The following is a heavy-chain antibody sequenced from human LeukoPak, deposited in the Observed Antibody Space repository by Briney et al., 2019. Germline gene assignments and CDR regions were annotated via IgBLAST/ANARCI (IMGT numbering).Heavy chain of an antibody. V-gene: IGHV3-15*01. CDR2: IKSKTDGGTT. D-gene: IGHD1-14*01. J-gene: IGHJ4*02. Sequence: PGGSLRLSCAASGFTFSNAWMSWVRQAPGKGLEWVSRIKSKTDGGTTDYAAPVKGRFTISRDDSKNTLYLQMNSLKTEDTAVYYCTTSAPGVDYWGQGTLVTVSS. CDR1: GFTFSNAW. CDR3: TTSAPGVDY.